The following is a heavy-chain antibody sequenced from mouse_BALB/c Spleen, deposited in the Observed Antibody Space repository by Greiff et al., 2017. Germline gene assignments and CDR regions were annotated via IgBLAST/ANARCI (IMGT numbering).Heavy chain of an antibody. CDR3: ARHYRYAMDY. V-gene: IGHV1S41*01. J-gene: IGHJ4*01. D-gene: IGHD2-14*01. Sequence: ELMKPGASVKLSCKASGYTFTSYWINWIKQRPGQGLEWIGRIAPGSGSTYHNEMFKGKATLTVDTSSSTAYIQLSSLSSEDSAVYFCARHYRYAMDYWGQGTSVTVSS. CDR2: IAPGSGST. CDR1: GYTFTSYW.